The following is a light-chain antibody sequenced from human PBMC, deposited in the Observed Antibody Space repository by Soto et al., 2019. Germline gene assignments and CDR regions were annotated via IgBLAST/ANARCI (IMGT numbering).Light chain of an antibody. CDR1: QTISSSY. Sequence: ELVLTQSPDTLSLSPGERATLSCRASQTISSSYLAWFQQKPGQAPRLLIYGAFSRATGIPDRFTGSGSGTDVTLTISRLDPEDFVVYYCQQYSSSPYTCGQWTKLEIK. CDR2: GAF. CDR3: QQYSSSPYT. J-gene: IGKJ2*01. V-gene: IGKV3-20*01.